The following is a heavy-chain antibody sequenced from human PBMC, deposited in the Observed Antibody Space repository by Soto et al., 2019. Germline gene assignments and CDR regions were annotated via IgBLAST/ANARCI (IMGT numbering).Heavy chain of an antibody. CDR3: ATSANWGVWFDP. J-gene: IGHJ5*02. D-gene: IGHD7-27*01. CDR2: FDPEDGET. Sequence: ASVKVSCKVSGYTLTELSMHWVRQAPGKGLEWMGGFDPEDGETIYAQKFQGRVTMTEDTSTDTAYMELSSLRSEDTAVYYCATSANWGVWFDPWGQGTLVTVSS. CDR1: GYTLTELS. V-gene: IGHV1-24*01.